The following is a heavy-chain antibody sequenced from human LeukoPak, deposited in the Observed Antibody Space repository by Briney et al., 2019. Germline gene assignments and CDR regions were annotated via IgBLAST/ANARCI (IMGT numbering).Heavy chain of an antibody. D-gene: IGHD1-26*01. CDR1: GYTFTSYG. J-gene: IGHJ4*02. Sequence: ASVKVSCKASGYTFTSYGISWVRQAPGQGLEWMGWISAYNGNTNYAQKLQGRVTMTTDTSTSTAYMELRSLRSDDTAVYYCARSLSGSYYGVHFDYWGQGTLVTVSS. CDR3: ARSLSGSYYGVHFDY. CDR2: ISAYNGNT. V-gene: IGHV1-18*01.